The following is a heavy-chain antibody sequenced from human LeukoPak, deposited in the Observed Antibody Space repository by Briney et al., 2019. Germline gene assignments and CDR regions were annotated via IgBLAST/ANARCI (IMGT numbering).Heavy chain of an antibody. Sequence: GGSLRLSCAASGFTFSSYWMSWVRQAPGKGLEWVANIKQDGSEKSYVDSVKGRFTISRDNAKNSLYLQMNSLRAEDTAVYYCARDLNSGYDTYYFDYWGQGTLVTVSS. D-gene: IGHD5-12*01. J-gene: IGHJ4*02. CDR1: GFTFSSYW. CDR2: IKQDGSEK. CDR3: ARDLNSGYDTYYFDY. V-gene: IGHV3-7*01.